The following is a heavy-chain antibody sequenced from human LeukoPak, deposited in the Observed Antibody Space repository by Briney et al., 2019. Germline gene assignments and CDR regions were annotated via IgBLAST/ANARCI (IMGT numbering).Heavy chain of an antibody. Sequence: GGSLRLSCAASGFTFSSYWMSWVRQAPGKGLEWVANIKQDGSEKYYVDSVKGRFTISRDNAKNSLYLQMNSLRAEDTAVYYCARGLTRVVRGVSFVYWGQGTLVTVSS. CDR2: IKQDGSEK. CDR3: ARGLTRVVRGVSFVY. CDR1: GFTFSSYW. J-gene: IGHJ4*02. V-gene: IGHV3-7*01. D-gene: IGHD3-10*01.